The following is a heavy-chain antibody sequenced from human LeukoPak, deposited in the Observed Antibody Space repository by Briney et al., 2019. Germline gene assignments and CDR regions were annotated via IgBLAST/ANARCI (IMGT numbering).Heavy chain of an antibody. J-gene: IGHJ4*02. Sequence: GRSLRLSCAASGFTFSSYGMHWVRQAPGKGLEWVAVIWYDGSNKYYADSVKGRFTISRDNSKNTLYLQMNTLRAEDTAVYYCARVGYCSGGSCYGGDYWGQGTPVTVSS. CDR2: IWYDGSNK. CDR3: ARVGYCSGGSCYGGDY. CDR1: GFTFSSYG. D-gene: IGHD2-15*01. V-gene: IGHV3-33*01.